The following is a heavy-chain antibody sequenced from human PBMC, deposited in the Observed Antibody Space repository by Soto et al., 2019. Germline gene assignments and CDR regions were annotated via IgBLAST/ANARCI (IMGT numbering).Heavy chain of an antibody. D-gene: IGHD2-15*01. V-gene: IGHV1-69*02. CDR1: GGTISSYT. CDR2: VIPILNIT. CDR3: ARDPPAVVVAASGSNWFVP. J-gene: IGHJ5*02. Sequence: QVQLVQSGPEVKKPGSSVKVSCKASGGTISSYTISWVRQAPGQGLEWMVRVIPILNITNYSQKFQGRVKITADKSTSPAHIELSSLRLDDTAVYFCARDPPAVVVAASGSNWFVPWGQRTLVTVPS.